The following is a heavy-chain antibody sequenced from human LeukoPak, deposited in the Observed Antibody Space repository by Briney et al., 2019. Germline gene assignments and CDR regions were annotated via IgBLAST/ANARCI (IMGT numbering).Heavy chain of an antibody. CDR3: ARSVEGHFDY. Sequence: GGSLRLSCAASRFTFNIYSMNWVRQAPGKGLEWISYITSNLATIRYADSVRGRFTISRDNAGKSLFLHMNSLRDDDTAVYYCARSVEGHFDYWGQGTLVTVSS. V-gene: IGHV3-48*02. D-gene: IGHD2-21*01. CDR1: RFTFNIYS. J-gene: IGHJ4*02. CDR2: ITSNLATI.